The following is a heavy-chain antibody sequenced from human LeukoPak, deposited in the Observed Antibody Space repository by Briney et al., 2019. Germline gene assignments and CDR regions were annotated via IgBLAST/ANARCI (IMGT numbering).Heavy chain of an antibody. CDR2: ISWNSGSI. Sequence: PGGSLRLSCAASGFTFDDYAMHWVRQAPGKGLEWVSGISWNSGSIGYADSVKGRFTISRDNAKNSLYLQMNSLRAEDTALYYCAKATTVTTLNDWGQGTLVTVSS. V-gene: IGHV3-9*01. CDR3: AKATTVTTLND. J-gene: IGHJ4*02. CDR1: GFTFDDYA. D-gene: IGHD4-17*01.